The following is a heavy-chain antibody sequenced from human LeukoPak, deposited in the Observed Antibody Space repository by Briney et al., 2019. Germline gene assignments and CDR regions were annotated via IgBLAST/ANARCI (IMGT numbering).Heavy chain of an antibody. CDR1: GGSVSSGGHY. Sequence: PSETLSLTCIVSGGSVSSGGHYWGWICQPPGKGLEWIGSTYYSGSTYYNPSLNNRVTIFIDMSKNQFSLRLNSVTATDTAVYYCARLVCGGGSCPAEFDYWGQGTLVTVSS. V-gene: IGHV4-39*01. CDR2: TYYSGST. J-gene: IGHJ4*02. CDR3: ARLVCGGGSCPAEFDY. D-gene: IGHD2-15*01.